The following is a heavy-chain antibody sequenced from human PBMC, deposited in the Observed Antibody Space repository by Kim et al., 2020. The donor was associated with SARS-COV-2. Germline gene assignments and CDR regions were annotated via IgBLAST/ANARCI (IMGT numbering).Heavy chain of an antibody. CDR1: GFTFSSYS. CDR2: ISSSSSYI. Sequence: GGSLRLSCAASGFTFSSYSMNWVRQAPGKGLEWVSSISSSSSYIYYADSVKGRFTISRDNAKNSLYLQMNSLRAEDTAVYYCARSIKGFEKSPDYWGQGTLVTVSS. V-gene: IGHV3-21*01. D-gene: IGHD3-10*01. J-gene: IGHJ4*02. CDR3: ARSIKGFEKSPDY.